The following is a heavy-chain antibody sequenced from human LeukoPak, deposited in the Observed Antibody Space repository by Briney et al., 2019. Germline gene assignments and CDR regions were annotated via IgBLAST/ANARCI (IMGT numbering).Heavy chain of an antibody. V-gene: IGHV1-2*02. CDR1: GYTFTGYY. D-gene: IGHD2-8*01. J-gene: IGHJ5*02. Sequence: ASVKVSCKASGYTFTGYYMHWVRQAPGQGLEWMGWINPNSGGTNYAQKFQGRVTMTRDTSISTAYMELSRLRSDDTAVYYCARDGDCTNGVCYRLSGWFDPRGQGTLVTVSS. CDR3: ARDGDCTNGVCYRLSGWFDP. CDR2: INPNSGGT.